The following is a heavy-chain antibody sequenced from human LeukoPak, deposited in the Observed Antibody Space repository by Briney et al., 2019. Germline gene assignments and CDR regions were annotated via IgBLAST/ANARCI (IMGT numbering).Heavy chain of an antibody. CDR2: INQDGSEM. D-gene: IGHD2-2*01. V-gene: IGHV3-7*01. CDR1: GFTFSSYD. CDR3: ARDDIVVVPAAQGDYYYYMDV. Sequence: GGSLRLSCAASGFTFSSYDMNWVRQAPGKGLEWLANINQDGSEMYYVDSVKGRFTISRDNAKNSLYLQMNSLRAEDTAVYYCARDDIVVVPAAQGDYYYYMDVWGKGTTVTVSS. J-gene: IGHJ6*03.